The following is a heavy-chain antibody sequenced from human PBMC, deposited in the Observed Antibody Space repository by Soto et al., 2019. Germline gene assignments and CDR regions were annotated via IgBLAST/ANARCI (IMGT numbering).Heavy chain of an antibody. Sequence: QVQLVQSGAEVKKPGASVKVSCQASGYTFASHYIHWVPQAPGQGLEWMAVINPNGGNTRYAQRFQDRLTLTTDTPTNTVYLDLSRLSSDDTAVYYCGRDTSGVDYWGQGTLVTVSS. V-gene: IGHV1-46*01. CDR3: GRDTSGVDY. J-gene: IGHJ4*02. CDR2: INPNGGNT. CDR1: GYTFASHY.